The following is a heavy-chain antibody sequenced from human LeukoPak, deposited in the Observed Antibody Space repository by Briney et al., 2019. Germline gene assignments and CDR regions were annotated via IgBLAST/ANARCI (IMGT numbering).Heavy chain of an antibody. Sequence: GASVKVSCKASGYTFTSYDINWVRQATGQGLEWMGWMNPNSGNTGYAQKFQGRVTMTRNTSISTAYMELSSLRSEDTAVYYCARDRGIAAAEYYYYGMDVWGQGTTVTVSS. CDR1: GYTFTSYD. V-gene: IGHV1-8*01. CDR3: ARDRGIAAAEYYYYGMDV. D-gene: IGHD6-13*01. J-gene: IGHJ6*02. CDR2: MNPNSGNT.